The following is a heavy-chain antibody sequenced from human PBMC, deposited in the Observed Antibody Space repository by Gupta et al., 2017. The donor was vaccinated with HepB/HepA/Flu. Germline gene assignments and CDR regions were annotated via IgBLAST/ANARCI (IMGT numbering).Heavy chain of an antibody. V-gene: IGHV2-5*02. Sequence: QITLKESGPTLVKPTQTLTLTCTFSGFSLSTSGVGVGWIRQPPGKALEWLALIYWDDDKRYSPSLKSRLTITKDTSKNQVVLTMTNMDPVDTATYYCALAIDYDFWSGYQSNANWFDPWGQGTLVTVSS. CDR3: ALAIDYDFWSGYQSNANWFDP. CDR2: IYWDDDK. CDR1: GFSLSTSGVG. D-gene: IGHD3-3*01. J-gene: IGHJ5*02.